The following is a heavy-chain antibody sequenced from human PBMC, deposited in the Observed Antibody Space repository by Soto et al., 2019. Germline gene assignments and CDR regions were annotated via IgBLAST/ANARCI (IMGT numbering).Heavy chain of an antibody. J-gene: IGHJ4*02. CDR1: GGTFSSYA. CDR3: ATNYDILTGYYY. CDR2: IIPIFGTA. V-gene: IGHV1-69*06. D-gene: IGHD3-9*01. Sequence: SVKVSCKASGGTFSSYAISWVRQAPGQGLEWMGGIIPIFGTANYAQKFQGRVTITADRSTSTAYMELSSLRSEDTAVYYCATNYDILTGYYYWGQGTLVTVSS.